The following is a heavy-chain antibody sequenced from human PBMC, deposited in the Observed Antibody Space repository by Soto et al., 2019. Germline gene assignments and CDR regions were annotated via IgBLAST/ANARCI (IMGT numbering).Heavy chain of an antibody. CDR2: IYYSAST. CDR1: GGSISSYY. Sequence: TLSLTCTVSGGSISSYYWSWIRQPPGKGLEWIGYIYYSASTNYSPSLKSRVTISVDTSKIQFSLNLSSVTAADTAVYYCARHLPYCGGDCYSLDYWGQGTLVTVSS. CDR3: ARHLPYCGGDCYSLDY. V-gene: IGHV4-59*08. J-gene: IGHJ4*02. D-gene: IGHD2-21*02.